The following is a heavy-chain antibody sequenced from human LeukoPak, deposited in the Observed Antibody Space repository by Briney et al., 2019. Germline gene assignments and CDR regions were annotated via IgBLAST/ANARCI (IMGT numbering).Heavy chain of an antibody. J-gene: IGHJ3*01. CDR3: ARVAYYRVTADQITDAFDV. D-gene: IGHD2-21*02. CDR2: LYSDGTT. CDR1: GFTVSSHC. V-gene: IGHV3-66*01. Sequence: GGSLRLSCAASGFTVSSHCMNWVRQAPGKGLQWVSVLYSDGTTYYADSVKGRFTISRDNSRSTLYLQMNSLRAEDTAVYFCARVAYYRVTADQITDAFDVWGRGTAVTVSS.